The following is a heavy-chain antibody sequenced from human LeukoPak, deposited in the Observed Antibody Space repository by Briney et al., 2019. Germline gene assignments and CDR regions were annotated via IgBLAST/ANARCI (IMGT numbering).Heavy chain of an antibody. CDR2: IYHSGST. J-gene: IGHJ4*02. Sequence: PSETLSLTCAVSSYSISSGYYWGWIRQPPGKGLEWIGSIYHSGSTYYNPSLKSRVTISVDTSKKQFSLKLSSVTAADTAVYYCARRTYGFSPFDYWGQGTLVTVSS. CDR1: SYSISSGYY. V-gene: IGHV4-38-2*01. D-gene: IGHD3-10*01. CDR3: ARRTYGFSPFDY.